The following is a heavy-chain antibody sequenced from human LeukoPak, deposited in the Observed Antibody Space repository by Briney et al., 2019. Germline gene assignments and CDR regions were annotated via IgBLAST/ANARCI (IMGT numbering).Heavy chain of an antibody. V-gene: IGHV3-9*03. CDR2: ISWNSGSI. D-gene: IGHD6-6*01. Sequence: GGSLRLSCAASGFTFDDYAMHWVRQAPGKGLEWVSGISWNSGSIGYADSVKGRFTISRDNAKNSLYLQMNSLRAEDMALYYCAKDIRYSSSSMGFDYWGQGTLVTVSS. CDR1: GFTFDDYA. J-gene: IGHJ4*02. CDR3: AKDIRYSSSSMGFDY.